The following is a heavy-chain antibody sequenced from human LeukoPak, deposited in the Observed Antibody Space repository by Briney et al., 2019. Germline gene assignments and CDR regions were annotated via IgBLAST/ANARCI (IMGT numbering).Heavy chain of an antibody. D-gene: IGHD1-1*01. CDR3: ARGPTISETGYFDY. CDR1: DGSFSRYY. Sequence: SETLSLTCAVYDGSFSRYYWSWIRQSPGKGLEWIAEINHRGDTNYNPSVRSRVTISVDTSKNQFSLKVTSLTAADTAVYFCARGPTISETGYFDYWGQGTLVTVSS. V-gene: IGHV4-34*01. J-gene: IGHJ4*03. CDR2: INHRGDT.